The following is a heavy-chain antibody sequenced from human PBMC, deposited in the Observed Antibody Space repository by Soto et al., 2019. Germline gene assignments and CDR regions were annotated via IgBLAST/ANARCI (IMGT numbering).Heavy chain of an antibody. J-gene: IGHJ5*02. CDR1: GGSISSGGYY. CDR3: ARDNGGLLWFGEPNWFDP. V-gene: IGHV4-31*02. D-gene: IGHD3-10*01. Sequence: TLSLTCTVSGGSISSGGYYWSWIRQHPGKGLEWIGYIYYSGSTYYNPSLKSRVTISVDTSKNQFSLKLSSVTAADTAVYYCARDNGGLLWFGEPNWFDPWGQGTLVTVSS. CDR2: IYYSGST.